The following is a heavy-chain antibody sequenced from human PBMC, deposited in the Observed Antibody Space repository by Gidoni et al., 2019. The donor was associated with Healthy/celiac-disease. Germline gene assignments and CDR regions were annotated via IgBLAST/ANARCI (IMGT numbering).Heavy chain of an antibody. Sequence: QVQLVESGGGVVQPGRSLRLSCAASGFTFSSYAMHWVRQAPGKGLEWVAVISYDGSNKYYADSVKGRFTISRDNSKNTLYLQMNSLRAEDTAVYYCWTGHDFDYWGQGTLVTVSS. CDR1: GFTFSSYA. J-gene: IGHJ4*02. CDR2: ISYDGSNK. D-gene: IGHD1-1*01. V-gene: IGHV3-30-3*01. CDR3: WTGHDFDY.